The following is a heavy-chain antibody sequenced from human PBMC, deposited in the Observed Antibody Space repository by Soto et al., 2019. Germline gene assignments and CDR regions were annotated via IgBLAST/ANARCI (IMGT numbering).Heavy chain of an antibody. J-gene: IGHJ4*02. V-gene: IGHV3-15*01. D-gene: IGHD3-9*01. CDR3: ATGIYYDILTGYHNVAY. Sequence: GGSLRLSCVASGFNLSHPWMTWVRQAAGKGLEWVGRIKSKTDGGTADYAAPVKGRATISIDDSKNTVYLQMNSLKTEDKAVYYCATGIYYDILTGYHNVAYWGQGALVTVSS. CDR1: GFNLSHPW. CDR2: IKSKTDGGTA.